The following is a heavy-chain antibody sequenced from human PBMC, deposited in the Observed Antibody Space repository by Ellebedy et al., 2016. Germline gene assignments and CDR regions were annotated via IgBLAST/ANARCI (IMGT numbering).Heavy chain of an antibody. CDR2: ISGSGGST. V-gene: IGHV3-23*01. CDR3: AKIQEYSYAY. D-gene: IGHD5-18*01. J-gene: IGHJ4*02. CDR1: GFTFSSYA. Sequence: GESLKISCAASGFTFSSYAMSWVRQAPGKGLEWVSAISGSGGSTYYADSVKGRFTISRDNSKNTLYLQMNSLRAEDTAVYYCAKIQEYSYAYWGQGTLVTVSS.